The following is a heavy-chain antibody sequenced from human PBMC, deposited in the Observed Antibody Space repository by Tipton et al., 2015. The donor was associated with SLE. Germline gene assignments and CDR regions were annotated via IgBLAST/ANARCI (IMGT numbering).Heavy chain of an antibody. V-gene: IGHV4-34*01. J-gene: IGHJ4*02. CDR2: INHSGST. CDR1: GGSFSGYY. Sequence: TLSLTCAVYGGSFSGYYWSWIRQPPGKGLEWIGEINHSGSTNYNPSLKSRVTISVDTSKNQSSLKLSSVTAADTAVYYCARSRNSSSSFDYWGQGTLVTVSS. D-gene: IGHD6-6*01. CDR3: ARSRNSSSSFDY.